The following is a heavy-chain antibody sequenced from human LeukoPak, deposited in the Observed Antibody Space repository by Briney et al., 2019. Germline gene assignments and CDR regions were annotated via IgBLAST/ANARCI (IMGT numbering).Heavy chain of an antibody. Sequence: SETLSLTCAVYGGSFNGYYWSWIRQPPGKGLEWIGEINHSGSTNYNPSLKSRVTISVDKSKNQFSLKLSSVTAADTAVYYCARDMSGARDYWGQGTLVTVSS. J-gene: IGHJ4*02. D-gene: IGHD3-10*01. CDR2: INHSGST. CDR3: ARDMSGARDY. CDR1: GGSFNGYY. V-gene: IGHV4-34*01.